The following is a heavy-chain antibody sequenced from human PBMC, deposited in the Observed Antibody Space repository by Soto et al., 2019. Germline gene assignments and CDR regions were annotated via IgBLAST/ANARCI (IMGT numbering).Heavy chain of an antibody. J-gene: IGHJ5*02. CDR1: GGSISSYY. V-gene: IGHV4-59*01. CDR3: ARTALGWFDP. D-gene: IGHD2-21*02. CDR2: IFYSGRSGST. Sequence: SETLSLTCSVSGGSISSYYWSWIRQPPGKGLEWIGYIFYSGRSGSTNYNPSLKSRVTISVDTSKNQFSLKLSSVTAADTAVYYCARTALGWFDPWGQGTMVTVSS.